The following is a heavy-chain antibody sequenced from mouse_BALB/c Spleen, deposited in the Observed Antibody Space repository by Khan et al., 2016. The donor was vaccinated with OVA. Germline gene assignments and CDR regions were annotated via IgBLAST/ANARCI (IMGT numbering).Heavy chain of an antibody. J-gene: IGHJ1*01. CDR2: IRNKANDYTT. CDR1: GFTFTDYY. Sequence: EVELVESGGGLVQPGGSLRLSCATSGFTFTDYYMSWVRQPPGKALEWLGFIRNKANDYTTEYSASVKGRFTISRDNSQSIVYLQMNTLRAEDSATYYCERETVVEIYWYFDVWGSGTTVTVSS. D-gene: IGHD1-1*01. V-gene: IGHV7-3*02. CDR3: ERETVVEIYWYFDV.